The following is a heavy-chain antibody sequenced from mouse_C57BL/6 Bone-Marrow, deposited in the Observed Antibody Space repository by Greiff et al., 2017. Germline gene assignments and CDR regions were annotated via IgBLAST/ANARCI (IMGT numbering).Heavy chain of an antibody. Sequence: DVMLVESGGGLVQPGGSLKLSCAASGFTFSDYGMAWVRQAPRKGPEWVAFISNLAYSIYYADTVTGRFTISRENAKNTLYLEMSSLRSEDAAMYYCARHRTGYYAMDYGGQGTSVTVSS. CDR2: ISNLAYSI. CDR3: ARHRTGYYAMDY. CDR1: GFTFSDYG. D-gene: IGHD4-1*01. V-gene: IGHV5-15*01. J-gene: IGHJ4*01.